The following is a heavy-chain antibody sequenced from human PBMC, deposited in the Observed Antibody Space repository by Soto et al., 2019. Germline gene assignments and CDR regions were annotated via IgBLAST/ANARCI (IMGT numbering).Heavy chain of an antibody. D-gene: IGHD5-12*01. V-gene: IGHV4-30-2*01. CDR3: ARGGGYDHFEL. J-gene: IGHJ4*02. Sequence: TLCRAGAFSVSSITDCFYACNFILQTPGKVLEWIVYINHLETTFYNPSFESRLTLSIDRTNNQFSLSLKSVTAADRAVYYCARGGGYDHFELWGQGLMVNVSS. CDR1: VSSITDCFYA. CDR2: INHLETT.